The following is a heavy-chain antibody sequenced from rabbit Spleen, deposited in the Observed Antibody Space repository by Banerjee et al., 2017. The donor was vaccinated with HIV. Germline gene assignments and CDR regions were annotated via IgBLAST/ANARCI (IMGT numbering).Heavy chain of an antibody. CDR3: ARDLTDVIGWNFGW. D-gene: IGHD4-1*01. V-gene: IGHV1S40*01. J-gene: IGHJ3*01. Sequence: QSLEESGGGLVKPGASLTLTCKASGFSFNGGYDMCWVRQAPGKGLEWVACLYTGSIGGTYYTSWAKGRFTVSKASSTTVTLQMTSLTVADTATYFCARDLTDVIGWNFGWWGQGTLVTVS. CDR2: LYTGSIGGT. CDR1: GFSFNGGYD.